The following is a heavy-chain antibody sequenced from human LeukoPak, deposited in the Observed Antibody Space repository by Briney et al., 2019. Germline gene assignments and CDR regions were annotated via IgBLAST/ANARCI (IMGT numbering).Heavy chain of an antibody. CDR1: GFTFSSYA. V-gene: IGHV3-30-3*01. CDR3: AREPYDSYDAFDI. Sequence: GGSLRLSCAASGFTFSSYAMHWVRQPPGKGLEWVAVISYDGSNKYYADSVKGRFTISRDNSKNTLYLQMNSLRTEDTAVYYCAREPYDSYDAFDIWGQGTKVTVPS. D-gene: IGHD3-3*01. CDR2: ISYDGSNK. J-gene: IGHJ3*02.